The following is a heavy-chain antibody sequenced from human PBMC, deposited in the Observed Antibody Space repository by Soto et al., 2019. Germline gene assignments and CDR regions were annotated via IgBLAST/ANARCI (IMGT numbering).Heavy chain of an antibody. D-gene: IGHD5-18*01. CDR1: GYAFTSYG. CDR2: ISAYNGNT. V-gene: IGHV1-18*01. J-gene: IGHJ6*02. CDR3: ARDKGHSSSYYYGMDV. Sequence: ASVKVSCKASGYAFTSYGISWVRQAPGQGPEWMGWISAYNGNTNYAQKLQGRVTMTTDTSTSTAYMELRSLRSDDTAVYYCARDKGHSSSYYYGMDVWGQGTTVTVSS.